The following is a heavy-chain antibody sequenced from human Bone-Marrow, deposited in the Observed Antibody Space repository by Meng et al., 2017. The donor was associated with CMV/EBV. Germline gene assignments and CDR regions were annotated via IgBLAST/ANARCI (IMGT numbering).Heavy chain of an antibody. D-gene: IGHD3-22*01. Sequence: GGSLRLSCAASGFTFSSYGMHWVRQAPGKGLEWVAFIRYDGSNKYYADSVKGRFTLSRDNSRNTLYLQMNSLRPEDTAVYYCARGYDSSGYYHPLRSWGQGTLVTVSS. V-gene: IGHV3-30*02. CDR2: IRYDGSNK. J-gene: IGHJ5*02. CDR3: ARGYDSSGYYHPLRS. CDR1: GFTFSSYG.